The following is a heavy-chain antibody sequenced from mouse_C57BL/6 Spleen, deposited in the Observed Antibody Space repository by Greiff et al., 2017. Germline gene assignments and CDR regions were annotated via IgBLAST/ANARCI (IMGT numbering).Heavy chain of an antibody. CDR3: ARALPPYYLTGGFAY. J-gene: IGHJ3*01. CDR2: IYPGGGYT. V-gene: IGHV1-63*01. Sequence: QVQLKESGAELVRPGTSVKMSCKASGYTFTNYWIGWAKQRPGHGLEWIGDIYPGGGYTNYNEKFKGKATLTADKSSSTAYMQFSSLTSEDSAIYYCARALPPYYLTGGFAYWGQGTLVTVSA. D-gene: IGHD2-10*01. CDR1: GYTFTNYW.